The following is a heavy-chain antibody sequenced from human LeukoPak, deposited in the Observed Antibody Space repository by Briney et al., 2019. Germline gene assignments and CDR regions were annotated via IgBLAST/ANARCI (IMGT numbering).Heavy chain of an antibody. Sequence: PSETLSLTCTVSGGSISSGGYYWSWIRQPPGKGLEWIGYIYHSRSTYYNPSLKSRVTISVDRSKNQFSLKLSSVTAADTAVYYCARGSPKQLAKTFDYWGQGTLVTVSS. J-gene: IGHJ4*02. D-gene: IGHD6-6*01. CDR2: IYHSRST. V-gene: IGHV4-30-2*01. CDR3: ARGSPKQLAKTFDY. CDR1: GGSISSGGYY.